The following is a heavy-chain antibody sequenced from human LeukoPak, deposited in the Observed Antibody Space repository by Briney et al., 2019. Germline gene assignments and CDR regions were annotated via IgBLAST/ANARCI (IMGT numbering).Heavy chain of an antibody. D-gene: IGHD6-19*01. V-gene: IGHV1-69*05. CDR2: IIPIFGTA. CDR1: GGTFSSYA. J-gene: IGHJ5*02. CDR3: ARGAYSSGWPNWFDP. Sequence: SVKLSCKASGGTFSSYAISWVRQAPGQGLEWMGGIIPIFGTANYAQKFQGRVTITTDESTSTAYVELSSLRSENTAVYYCARGAYSSGWPNWFDPWGQGTLVTVSS.